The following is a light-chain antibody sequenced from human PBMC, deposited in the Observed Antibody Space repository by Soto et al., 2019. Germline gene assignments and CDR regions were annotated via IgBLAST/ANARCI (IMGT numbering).Light chain of an antibody. V-gene: IGKV3D-20*02. CDR1: QSVSSSY. J-gene: IGKJ5*01. CDR2: GAS. CDR3: QQRSNWPPAIT. Sequence: EIVLTQSPGTLSLSPGERATLSCRASQSVSSSYLAWYQQKPGQAPRLLIYGASSRATGIPDRFSGSGSATEFTLTISSLEPEDFAVYYCQQRSNWPPAITFGQGTRLEIK.